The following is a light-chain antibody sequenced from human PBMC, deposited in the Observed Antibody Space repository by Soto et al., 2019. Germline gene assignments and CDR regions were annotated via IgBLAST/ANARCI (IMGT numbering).Light chain of an antibody. CDR1: QGISSY. V-gene: IGKV1-9*01. CDR3: QQLNSYLSIT. Sequence: IQLTQSPASLSASVGDRVTITCRASQGISSYLAWYQQKPGKAPKLLIYAASTLQSGVPSRFSGSGSGTDFTLTISSLQPEDFATYYCQQLNSYLSITFGQGTRLEIK. J-gene: IGKJ5*01. CDR2: AAS.